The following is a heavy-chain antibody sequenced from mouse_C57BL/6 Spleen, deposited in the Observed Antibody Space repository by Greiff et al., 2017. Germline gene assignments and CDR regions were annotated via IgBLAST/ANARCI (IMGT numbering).Heavy chain of an antibody. J-gene: IGHJ2*01. Sequence: QVTLKESGPGILQPSQTLSLTCSFSGFSLSTFGMGVGWIRQPSGMGLEWLAHIWWDDDKYYNPALKSRLTLSKDTAKNQVFLKIANVDTADTATYYCARIVSYDYAFDYWGQGTTLTVSS. CDR1: GFSLSTFGMG. CDR3: ARIVSYDYAFDY. CDR2: IWWDDDK. D-gene: IGHD2-4*01. V-gene: IGHV8-8*01.